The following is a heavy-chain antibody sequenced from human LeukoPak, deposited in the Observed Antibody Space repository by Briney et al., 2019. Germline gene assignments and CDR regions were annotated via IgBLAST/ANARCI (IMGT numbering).Heavy chain of an antibody. J-gene: IGHJ4*02. Sequence: GASVKVSCKASGGTFSSYAISWVRQAPGQGLEWMGIINPGEGNTNYAQKFQGRVTMTRDTSTNTVYMELSSLRSEDTAVYYCASAGDSTGYYLGSRFDFWGQGTLVTVSS. CDR3: ASAGDSTGYYLGSRFDF. D-gene: IGHD3-22*01. CDR1: GGTFSSYA. CDR2: INPGEGNT. V-gene: IGHV1-46*01.